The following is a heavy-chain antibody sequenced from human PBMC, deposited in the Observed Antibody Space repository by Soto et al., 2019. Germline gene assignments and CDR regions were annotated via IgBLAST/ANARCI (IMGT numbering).Heavy chain of an antibody. V-gene: IGHV4-30-4*01. CDR1: GGSISSGDYY. D-gene: IGHD3-22*01. CDR3: ARSGYYDGSGYLFEY. Sequence: ASETLSLTCTVSGGSISSGDYYWSWIRQPPGKGLEWIGYIYYSGSTHYNPSLKSRLTISIDTSKNQFSLKLSSVTAADTAVYYCARSGYYDGSGYLFEYWGQGTLVTVSS. CDR2: IYYSGST. J-gene: IGHJ4*02.